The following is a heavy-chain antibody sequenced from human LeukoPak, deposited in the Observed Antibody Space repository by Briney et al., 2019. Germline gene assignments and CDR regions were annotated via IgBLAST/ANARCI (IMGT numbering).Heavy chain of an antibody. CDR2: INKDGSEK. CDR3: AREEVAAAGTGDFDY. D-gene: IGHD6-13*01. CDR1: GFTFSSYW. V-gene: IGHV3-7*01. J-gene: IGHJ4*02. Sequence: GGSLRLSCAASGFTFSSYWMSSVRHAPGKGLEWVAHINKDGSEKFYVDSVKGRFSISRDNAKNSLSLQMNSLRAEDTAVYYCAREEVAAAGTGDFDYWGQGTLVTVSS.